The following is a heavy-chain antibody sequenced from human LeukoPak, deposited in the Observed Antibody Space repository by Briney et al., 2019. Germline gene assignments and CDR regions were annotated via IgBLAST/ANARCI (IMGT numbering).Heavy chain of an antibody. D-gene: IGHD2-15*01. CDR2: IYSGGST. CDR3: ARDLCSGGSCYVDY. J-gene: IGHJ4*02. V-gene: IGHV3-53*01. Sequence: GGSLRLSCAAFGFTVSSNYMSWVRQAPGKGLEWVSVIYSGGSTYYADSVKGRFTISRDNSKNTLYLQMNSLRAEDTAVYYCARDLCSGGSCYVDYWGQGTLVTVSS. CDR1: GFTVSSNY.